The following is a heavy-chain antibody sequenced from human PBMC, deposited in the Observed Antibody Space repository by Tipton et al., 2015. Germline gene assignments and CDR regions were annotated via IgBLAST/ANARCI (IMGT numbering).Heavy chain of an antibody. J-gene: IGHJ5*02. CDR3: ARGGNNWFDP. V-gene: IGHV4-59*01. D-gene: IGHD2-15*01. Sequence: GLVKPSQTLSLTCTVSGGSISHYYWSWIRQPPGKGLEWFGHIYYSGSTNYNPSLKSRVTMSVDTSKNQFSLKLTSVTAADTAVYYCARGGNNWFDPWGRGTLVTVSS. CDR2: IYYSGST. CDR1: GGSISHYY.